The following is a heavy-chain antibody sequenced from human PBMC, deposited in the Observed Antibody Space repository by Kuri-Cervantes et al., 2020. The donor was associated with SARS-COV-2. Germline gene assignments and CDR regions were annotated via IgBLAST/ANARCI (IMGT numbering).Heavy chain of an antibody. J-gene: IGHJ4*02. V-gene: IGHV4-34*01. CDR2: INHSGNT. Sequence: GSLRLSCAVYGGSFSDYYWSWVRQPPGKGLEWIGEINHSGNTNYDPSLKSRVTISVDTSKNQFSLKLSSVTAADTAVYYCARHVRYFAYYFDYWGQGTLVTVSS. CDR1: GGSFSDYY. D-gene: IGHD3-9*01. CDR3: ARHVRYFAYYFDY.